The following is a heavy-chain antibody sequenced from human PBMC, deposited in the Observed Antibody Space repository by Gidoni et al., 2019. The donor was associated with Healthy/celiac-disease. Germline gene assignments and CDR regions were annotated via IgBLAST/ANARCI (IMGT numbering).Heavy chain of an antibody. CDR2: ISGSGGST. D-gene: IGHD6-19*01. Sequence: SCAASGFTFSSYAMSWVRQAPGKGLEWVSAISGSGGSTYYADSVKGRFTISRDNSKNTLYLQMNSLRAEDTAVYYCAKDRLSDSSGAGFDYWGQGTLVTVSS. V-gene: IGHV3-23*01. CDR1: GFTFSSYA. CDR3: AKDRLSDSSGAGFDY. J-gene: IGHJ4*02.